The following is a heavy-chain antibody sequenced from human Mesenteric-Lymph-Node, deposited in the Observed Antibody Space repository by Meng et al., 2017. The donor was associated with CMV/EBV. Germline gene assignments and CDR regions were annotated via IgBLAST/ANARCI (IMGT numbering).Heavy chain of an antibody. J-gene: IGHJ5*02. D-gene: IGHD3-10*01. Sequence: RLRLQGLGPLLVKPSGTLSLKCTVSGGSISSSWHYWGWIRQPPGKGLEWIGSIFYSGSAHYNPALESRVTISIDKSKNEFFLNLGSVSAADTAMYFCARDTLTYSYGPGWIDPWGQGTLVTVSS. CDR1: GGSISSSWHY. CDR2: IFYSGSA. CDR3: ARDTLTYSYGPGWIDP. V-gene: IGHV4-39*06.